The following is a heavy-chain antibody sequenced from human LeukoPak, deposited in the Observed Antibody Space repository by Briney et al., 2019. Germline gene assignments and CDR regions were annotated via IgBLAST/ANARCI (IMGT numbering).Heavy chain of an antibody. CDR1: GFTVSSNY. V-gene: IGHV3-66*01. CDR2: IYSGGTT. Sequence: GGSLRLSCAASGFTVSSNYMRWVRQAPGKGLEWVSVIYSGGTTYYADSVKGRFTISRDNSKNTLYLQMNSLRAEGTAVYYCAREYGDYVYYWGQGTLVTASS. D-gene: IGHD4-17*01. CDR3: AREYGDYVYY. J-gene: IGHJ4*02.